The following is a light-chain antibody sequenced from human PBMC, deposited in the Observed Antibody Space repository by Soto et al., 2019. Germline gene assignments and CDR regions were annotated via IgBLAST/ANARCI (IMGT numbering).Light chain of an antibody. CDR2: GAS. V-gene: IGKV3-15*01. CDR1: QSVRSN. CDR3: QHYNNWPLT. Sequence: EIVMTQFPATLSVSPGERATLSCRASQSVRSNLAWYQQKPGQAPRLLIYGASTRATGIPARFSGSGSGTEFTLTISSLQSEDFAVYYCQHYNNWPLTFGGGTKVEIK. J-gene: IGKJ4*01.